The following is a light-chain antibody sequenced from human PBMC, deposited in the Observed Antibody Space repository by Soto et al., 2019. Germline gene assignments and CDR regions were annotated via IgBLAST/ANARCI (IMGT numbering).Light chain of an antibody. CDR1: QSVYNN. CDR2: GAS. Sequence: EIVMTQSQATLSVSPGERATLSCSASQSVYNNLAWYQQKPGQAPRLLIYGASTRANGIPARFSGSGSGTAFTLSISSLQYEDFAVYYCQQYKNVPPVIFGPGTKVDI. CDR3: QQYKNVPPVI. V-gene: IGKV3-15*01. J-gene: IGKJ3*01.